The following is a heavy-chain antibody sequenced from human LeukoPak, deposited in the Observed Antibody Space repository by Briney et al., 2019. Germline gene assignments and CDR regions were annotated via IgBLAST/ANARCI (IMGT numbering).Heavy chain of an antibody. CDR3: ARDGSVLLQFDY. CDR1: VGSSSVSA. J-gene: IGHJ4*02. V-gene: IGHV1-69*04. Sequence: SVKVSSKESVGSSSVSAICWGCAAPGQGLEWMGRIIPILGIANYAQKFQGRVTITADISTSTAYMELSSLRSEDTAVYYCARDGSVLLQFDYWGQGTLVTVSS. D-gene: IGHD5-24*01. CDR2: IIPILGIA.